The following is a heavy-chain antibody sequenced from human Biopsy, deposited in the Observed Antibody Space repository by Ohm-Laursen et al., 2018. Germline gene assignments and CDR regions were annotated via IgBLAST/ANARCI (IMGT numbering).Heavy chain of an antibody. CDR3: ARVRGGFLEWFDY. Sequence: SETLSLTCTVSGESMGTYYWSWIRQPPGKVMEWIASIYYSGTTHKNPSLKSRVTISVDTSQGLLSLDLSSGTAADTAVYYCARVRGGFLEWFDYWGQGTLVTVSS. J-gene: IGHJ5*01. CDR1: GESMGTYY. D-gene: IGHD3-3*01. V-gene: IGHV4-59*01. CDR2: IYYSGTT.